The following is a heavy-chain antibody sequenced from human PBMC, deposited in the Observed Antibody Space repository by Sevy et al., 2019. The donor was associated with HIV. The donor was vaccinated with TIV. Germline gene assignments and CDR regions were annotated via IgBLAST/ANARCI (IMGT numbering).Heavy chain of an antibody. CDR3: ARDYRTGWFGAY. J-gene: IGHJ4*02. V-gene: IGHV3-7*01. Sequence: GGSLRLSCAASGFTFSTYWMSWVRQAPGKGLEWVANIRDDGREIYYVDSMKGRFTISRDNAKNSLYLQMNSLRAEDTAVYYCARDYRTGWFGAYWGQGNLVTVSS. CDR1: GFTFSTYW. CDR2: IRDDGREI. D-gene: IGHD6-19*01.